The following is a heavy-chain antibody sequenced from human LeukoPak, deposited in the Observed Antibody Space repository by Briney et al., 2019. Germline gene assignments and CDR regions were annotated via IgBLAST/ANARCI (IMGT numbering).Heavy chain of an antibody. CDR1: GYTFTSYG. D-gene: IGHD2-15*01. V-gene: IGHV1-18*01. CDR3: ARVKTPARYCSGGSCYSGDYYYYYMDV. Sequence: ASVKVSCKASGYTFTSYGISWVRQAPGQGLEWMGWISAYNGNTNYAQKLQGRVTMTTDTSTSTAYMELRSLRSDDTAVYYCARVKTPARYCSGGSCYSGDYYYYYMDVWGKRTTVTISS. CDR2: ISAYNGNT. J-gene: IGHJ6*03.